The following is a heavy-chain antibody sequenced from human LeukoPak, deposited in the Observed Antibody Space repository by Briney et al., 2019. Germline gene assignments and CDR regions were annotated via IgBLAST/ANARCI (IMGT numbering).Heavy chain of an antibody. J-gene: IGHJ4*02. D-gene: IGHD3-10*01. V-gene: IGHV4-59*13. CDR2: IYYSGST. Sequence: PSETLSLTCTVSGGSISSYYWSWIRQPPGKGLEWIGYIYYSGSTNYNPSLKSRVTISVDTSKNQFSLKLSSVTAADTAVYYCARVAVRGVIGAVFDYWGQGTLVTVSS. CDR1: GGSISSYY. CDR3: ARVAVRGVIGAVFDY.